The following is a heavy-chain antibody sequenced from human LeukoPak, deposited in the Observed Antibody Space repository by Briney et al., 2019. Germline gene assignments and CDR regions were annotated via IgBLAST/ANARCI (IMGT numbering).Heavy chain of an antibody. CDR3: ARGVNSGYFDY. J-gene: IGHJ4*02. CDR2: IYYSGST. CDR1: DGSISSYY. D-gene: IGHD1-26*01. V-gene: IGHV4-59*01. Sequence: SETLSLTCTGSDGSISSYYWTWIRQPPGKGLEWIGYIYYSGSTNYNHSLKSRVTISVDTSKNQLSLTLTSVTAADTAVYYCARGVNSGYFDYCGQGTLVT.